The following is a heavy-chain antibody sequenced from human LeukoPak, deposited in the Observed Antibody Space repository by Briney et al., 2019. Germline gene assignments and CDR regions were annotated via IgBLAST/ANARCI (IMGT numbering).Heavy chain of an antibody. CDR3: ATAWRGREGYFDY. Sequence: SETLSLTCTVSGGSISSGDYYWSWIRQPPGKGLEWIGYIYYSGSTYYNPSLKSRVTISVDTSKNQFSLKLSSVTAADTAVYYCATAWRGREGYFDYWGQGTLVTVSS. J-gene: IGHJ4*02. V-gene: IGHV4-30-4*02. CDR2: IYYSGST. D-gene: IGHD1-26*01. CDR1: GGSISSGDYY.